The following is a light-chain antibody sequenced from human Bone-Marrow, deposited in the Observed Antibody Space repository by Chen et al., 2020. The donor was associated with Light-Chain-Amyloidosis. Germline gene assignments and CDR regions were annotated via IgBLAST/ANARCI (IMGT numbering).Light chain of an antibody. CDR1: PSLSSRY. CDR3: HQYASSPWT. Sequence: EIVLTQSPGTLSLSPGERATLPCRARPSLSSRYLAWYQKKLGQAPRLLIYYASSRAPGIPDRFSGSVSRTDFTLTSSRLEPEDHAVYFCHQYASSPWTFGQVTKVVIK. J-gene: IGKJ1*01. V-gene: IGKV3-20*01. CDR2: YAS.